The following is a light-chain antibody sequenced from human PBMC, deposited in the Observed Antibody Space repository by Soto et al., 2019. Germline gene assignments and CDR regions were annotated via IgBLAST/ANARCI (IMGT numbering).Light chain of an antibody. CDR2: GAS. CDR1: QSVNSN. CDR3: QQYNNWPWET. V-gene: IGKV3-15*01. J-gene: IGKJ1*01. Sequence: EIVMTQSPATLSVSPGERATLSCRASQSVNSNLAWYQQKPGQAPRLLIYGASTRATGIPARFSGSGSGTEFTLTISSLQSEDFAVYYCQQYNNWPWETFGQGTKM.